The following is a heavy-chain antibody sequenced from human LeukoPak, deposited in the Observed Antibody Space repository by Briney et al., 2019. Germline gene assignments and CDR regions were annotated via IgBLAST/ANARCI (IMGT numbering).Heavy chain of an antibody. J-gene: IGHJ4*02. V-gene: IGHV3-23*01. CDR3: AKGSSASRPYYFDH. CDR1: GFTFSNCA. CDR2: ISTDGRST. D-gene: IGHD2-2*01. Sequence: GGSLRLSCATSGFTFSNCAMSWVRQAPGKGLEWVSAISTDGRSTYYADSVKGRFTIFRDSSKSRLFLQVDSLTAEDMTVYYCAKGSSASRPYYFDHWGQGTLVAVSS.